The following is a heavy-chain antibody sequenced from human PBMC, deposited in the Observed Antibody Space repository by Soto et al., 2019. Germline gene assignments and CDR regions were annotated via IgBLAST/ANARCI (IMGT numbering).Heavy chain of an antibody. CDR2: INAGNGNT. CDR3: ERDFFQSEDGIQVSVPVSAFLLNRSTDL. J-gene: IGHJ2*01. Sequence: PGQRLEWMGCINAGNGNTKYSHKFQGRVTITRDTSASTAYMELSRLRSEDTAVYYCERDFFQSEDGIQVSVPVSAFLLNRSTDL. V-gene: IGHV1-3*01. D-gene: IGHD1-1*01.